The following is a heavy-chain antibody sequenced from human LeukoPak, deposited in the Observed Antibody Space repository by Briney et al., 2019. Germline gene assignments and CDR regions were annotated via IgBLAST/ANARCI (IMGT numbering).Heavy chain of an antibody. CDR1: VYTFTAYY. CDR3: ARPYCSGGSCHDFFDY. CDR2: TNPHTGGT. Sequence: ASVKVSCKASVYTFTAYYMHWVRQAPGQGLEWVGWTNPHTGGTNYAQKFQGRVTMTRDTSISTAYMELSRLRSDDTAVYYCARPYCSGGSCHDFFDYWGQGTLVTVSS. J-gene: IGHJ4*02. V-gene: IGHV1-2*02. D-gene: IGHD2-15*01.